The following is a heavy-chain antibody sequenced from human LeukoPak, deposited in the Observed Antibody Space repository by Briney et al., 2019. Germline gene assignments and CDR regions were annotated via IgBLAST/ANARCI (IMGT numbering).Heavy chain of an antibody. D-gene: IGHD2-8*01. CDR2: VYYRGTT. CDR3: ARVNSDCSNEICNVGYYYYMDV. V-gene: IGHV4-59*01. Sequence: SETLSLTCSVSDDSINNYYWSWLRQSPGKGLEWIGNVYYRGTTNYNPSLKNRVTIAVDTSKKQVSLKVTAMTAADTAVYYCARVNSDCSNEICNVGYYYYMDVWGKGTTVTVSS. J-gene: IGHJ6*03. CDR1: DDSINNYY.